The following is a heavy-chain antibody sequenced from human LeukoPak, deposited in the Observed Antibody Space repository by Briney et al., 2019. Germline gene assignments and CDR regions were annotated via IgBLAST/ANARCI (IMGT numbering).Heavy chain of an antibody. CDR1: GYTFTHNY. CDR2: INPNSSGT. D-gene: IGHD2-2*01. J-gene: IGHJ4*02. CDR3: TRGVGTSLFAD. V-gene: IGHV1-2*02. Sequence: ASVTLSCKASGYTFTHNYIHWVRQAPGQGLEWMGWINPNSSGTNSAQRFQGRVTMTRNTSISTAYMDLSSLRSDDTAVYYCTRGVGTSLFADWGQGTLVTVSS.